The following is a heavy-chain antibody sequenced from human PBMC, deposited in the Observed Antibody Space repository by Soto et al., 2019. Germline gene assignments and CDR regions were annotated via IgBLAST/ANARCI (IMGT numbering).Heavy chain of an antibody. V-gene: IGHV3-21*04. CDR3: AKGDAPAAIFPMDV. CDR1: GFTFSNYG. D-gene: IGHD2-2*01. J-gene: IGHJ6*02. Sequence: GGSLRLSCAVSGFTFSNYGINWVRQAPGKGLEWVSSVSKSGYTYYSDSVKGRFTISRDNAKNSVSLQMNSLRAEDTAVYYCAKGDAPAAIFPMDVWGQGTTVTVSS. CDR2: VSKSGYT.